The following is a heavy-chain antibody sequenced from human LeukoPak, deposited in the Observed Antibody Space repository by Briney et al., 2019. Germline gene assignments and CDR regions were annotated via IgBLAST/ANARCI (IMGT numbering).Heavy chain of an antibody. CDR3: ARGLDKTYYYDSSGYYYGY. V-gene: IGHV4-34*01. CDR2: INHSGST. J-gene: IGHJ4*02. CDR1: GGSFSGYY. D-gene: IGHD3-22*01. Sequence: SEALSLTCAVYGGSFSGYYWSWIRQPPGKGLEWIGEINHSGSTNYNPSLKSRVTISVDTSKNQFSLKLSSVTAADTAVYYCARGLDKTYYYDSSGYYYGYWGQGTLVTVSS.